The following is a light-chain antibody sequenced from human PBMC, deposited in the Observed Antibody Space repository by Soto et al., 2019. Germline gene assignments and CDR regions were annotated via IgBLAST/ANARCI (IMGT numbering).Light chain of an antibody. V-gene: IGLV2-11*01. CDR3: CSYAGTTHV. CDR1: SSDIGGYNY. CDR2: DVS. Sequence: QSVLTQPPSVSGAPGQSVTISCTGTSSDIGGYNYVSWYQQLPGKAPKLMIYDVSKRPSGVPDRFSGSNSGNTASLTISGLQAEDEAYYYCCSYAGTTHVFGTGTKLTVL. J-gene: IGLJ1*01.